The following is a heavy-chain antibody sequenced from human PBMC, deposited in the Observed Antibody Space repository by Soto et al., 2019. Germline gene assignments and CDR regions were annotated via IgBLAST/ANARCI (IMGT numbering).Heavy chain of an antibody. J-gene: IGHJ4*02. CDR3: ATESGSTYGYFDH. Sequence: TLSLTCTVSGGSVTSDEDYWTWIRQSPGKGLEWIGYISNSGSNGYNPSLKTRLSMSVDRSKNQFTLRLTSVTAADTAVYFCATESGSTYGYFDHWGQGTQVTVSS. CDR2: ISNSGSN. V-gene: IGHV4-30-4*01. CDR1: GGSVTSDEDY. D-gene: IGHD5-18*01.